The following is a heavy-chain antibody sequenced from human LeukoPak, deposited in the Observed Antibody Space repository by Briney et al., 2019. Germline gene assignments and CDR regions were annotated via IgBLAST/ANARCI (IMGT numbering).Heavy chain of an antibody. Sequence: KSGGSLRLSCAASGFTFSSYSMNWVRQAPGKGLEWVSSISSSSSYIYYADSVKGRFTISRDNAKNSLYLQMNSLRAEDTAVYYCARGAVAAATCFDPWGQGTLVTVSS. J-gene: IGHJ5*02. CDR2: ISSSSSYI. CDR1: GFTFSSYS. CDR3: ARGAVAAATCFDP. D-gene: IGHD6-13*01. V-gene: IGHV3-21*01.